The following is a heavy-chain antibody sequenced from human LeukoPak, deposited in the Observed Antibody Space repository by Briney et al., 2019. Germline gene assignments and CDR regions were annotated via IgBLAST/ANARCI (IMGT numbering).Heavy chain of an antibody. D-gene: IGHD1-26*01. CDR1: GGTFSSYA. CDR2: IIPIFGTA. J-gene: IGHJ3*02. CDR3: ARDRETEVGATRTFDI. V-gene: IGHV1-69*05. Sequence: SVTVSCTASGGTFSSYAISWVRQAPGQGLEWMGGIIPIFGTANYAQKFQGRVTITTDESTSTAYMELSNLRSEDTAVYYCARDRETEVGATRTFDIWGQGTMVTVSS.